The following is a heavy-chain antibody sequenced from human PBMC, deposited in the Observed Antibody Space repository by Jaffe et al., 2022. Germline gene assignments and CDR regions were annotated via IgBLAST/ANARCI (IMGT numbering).Heavy chain of an antibody. D-gene: IGHD6-19*01. CDR1: GFTFTSYG. CDR3: AKDWYSGGSGWYYFDY. CDR2: IRYDGSNK. V-gene: IGHV3-30*02. Sequence: QVRLVDSGGGVVQPGGSLRLSCAASGFTFTSYGMHWVRQAPGKGLEWVAFIRYDGSNKYYADSVKGRFTISRDNSKNTLYLQMNSLRAEDTAVYYCAKDWYSGGSGWYYFDYWGQGTLVTVSS. J-gene: IGHJ4*02.